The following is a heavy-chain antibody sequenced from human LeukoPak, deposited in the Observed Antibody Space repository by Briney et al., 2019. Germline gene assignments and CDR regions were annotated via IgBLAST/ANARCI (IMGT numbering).Heavy chain of an antibody. CDR2: IYYSGST. CDR3: ARGIVGATSRSYYFDY. V-gene: IGHV4-59*01. CDR1: GGSISSYY. Sequence: SETLSLTCTVSGGSISSYYWSWIRQPPGKGLEWIGYIYYSGSTNYNPSLKSRVTISVDTSKNQFSLKLSSVTAADTAVYYCARGIVGATSRSYYFDYWGQGTLVTVSS. D-gene: IGHD1-26*01. J-gene: IGHJ4*02.